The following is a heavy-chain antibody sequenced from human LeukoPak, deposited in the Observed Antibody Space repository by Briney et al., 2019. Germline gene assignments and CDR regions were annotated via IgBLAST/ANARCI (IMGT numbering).Heavy chain of an antibody. D-gene: IGHD3-3*01. Sequence: SETLSLTCTVSGGSISSYYWSWIRQPPGKGLEWIGYIYYSGSTNYNPSLKSRVTISVDTSKDQFSLKLSSVTAADTAVYYCARGRITIFGVDPYYFDYWGQGTLVTVSS. V-gene: IGHV4-59*12. CDR3: ARGRITIFGVDPYYFDY. CDR2: IYYSGST. J-gene: IGHJ4*02. CDR1: GGSISSYY.